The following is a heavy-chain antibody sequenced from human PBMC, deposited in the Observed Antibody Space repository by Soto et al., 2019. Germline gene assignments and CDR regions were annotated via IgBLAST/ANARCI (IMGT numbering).Heavy chain of an antibody. CDR2: VIPVFKTA. CDR1: GGTFSNSP. J-gene: IGHJ6*02. V-gene: IGHV1-69*12. D-gene: IGHD2-15*01. CDR3: ARSRFVVGVTEDYYGMDV. Sequence: QVQLVQSGAEVKKPGSSVKVSCKSSGGTFSNSPISWVRQAPGQGLEWVGGVIPVFKTANYAQQFQGRVTITADESTNTAYMGLSSLRSGDTAVYYCARSRFVVGVTEDYYGMDVWGQGTTVTVSS.